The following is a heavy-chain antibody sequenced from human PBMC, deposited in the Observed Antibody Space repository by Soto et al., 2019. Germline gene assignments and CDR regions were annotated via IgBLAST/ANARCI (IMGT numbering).Heavy chain of an antibody. D-gene: IGHD6-13*01. CDR2: LAVILGTP. CDR1: GGTFNSNA. Sequence: QVQLMQSGSEVKKPGSSVKISCKAFGGTFNSNAFSWVRQVPGQGLEWMGGLAVILGTPNYAQKFQGRVTLSADETTTTAYMEVNRLTSEDTAVYFCTREGGGIGTGGTGNDAFDIWGQGTKVTVSS. J-gene: IGHJ3*02. V-gene: IGHV1-69*01. CDR3: TREGGGIGTGGTGNDAFDI.